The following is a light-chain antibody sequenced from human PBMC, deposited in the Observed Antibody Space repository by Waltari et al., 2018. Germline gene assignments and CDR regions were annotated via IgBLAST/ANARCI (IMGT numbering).Light chain of an antibody. CDR3: QQRSDWLLT. CDR1: HCVSSY. Sequence: EIVLTQSPATLSLSPGARATLSCRASHCVSSYLAWYQQKSGQAPRLPIYDASNRATGIPARFSGGGSGTDFTLTISSLEPEDFAVYYCQQRSDWLLTFGGGTKVEIK. CDR2: DAS. J-gene: IGKJ4*01. V-gene: IGKV3-11*01.